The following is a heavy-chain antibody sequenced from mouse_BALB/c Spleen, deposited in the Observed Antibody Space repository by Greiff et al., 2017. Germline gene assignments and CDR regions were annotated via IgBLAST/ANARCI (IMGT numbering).Heavy chain of an antibody. CDR2: IWSGGST. J-gene: IGHJ4*01. D-gene: IGHD2-4*01. V-gene: IGHV2-2*02. Sequence: VQLQESGPGLVAPSQSLSITCTVSGFSLTGYGVNWVRQPPGKGLEWLGVIWSGGSTDYNAAFISRLSISKDNSKSQVFFKMNSLQANDTAIYYCARNIYYDYLYAMDYWGQGTSVTVSS. CDR1: GFSLTGYG. CDR3: ARNIYYDYLYAMDY.